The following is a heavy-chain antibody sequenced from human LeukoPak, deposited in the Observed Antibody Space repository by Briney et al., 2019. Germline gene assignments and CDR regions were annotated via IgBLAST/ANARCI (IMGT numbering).Heavy chain of an antibody. J-gene: IGHJ6*02. CDR3: AATVEGSGPYYGMDV. V-gene: IGHV1-58*02. CDR2: IVVGSANT. Sequence: SVKVSCKASGFTFSTSATQWVRQARGQRLEWIGWIVVGSANTNYAQKFQERVTITRDMSTSTAYMEVSGLRSEDAAVYYCAATVEGSGPYYGMDVWGQGTTVTV. CDR1: GFTFSTSA. D-gene: IGHD3-10*01.